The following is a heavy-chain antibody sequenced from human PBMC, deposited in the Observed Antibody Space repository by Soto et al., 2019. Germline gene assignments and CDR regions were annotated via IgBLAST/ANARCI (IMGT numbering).Heavy chain of an antibody. J-gene: IGHJ4*02. D-gene: IGHD1-26*01. CDR3: ARATTEGSFDY. Sequence: SVKVSCKASGGTFSSYTISWVRQAPGQGLEWMGRIIPILGIANYAQKFQGRVTITADKSTSTAYMELSSLRSEDTAVYYCARATTEGSFDYWGQGTLVTVSS. CDR2: IIPILGIA. V-gene: IGHV1-69*02. CDR1: GGTFSSYT.